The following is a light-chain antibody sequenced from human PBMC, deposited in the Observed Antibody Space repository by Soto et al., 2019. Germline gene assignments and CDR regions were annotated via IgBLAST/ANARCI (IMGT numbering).Light chain of an antibody. V-gene: IGKV1-12*01. Sequence: DIQMTQSPSSVSASVGDRVTITCRASQDISSWLAWFQQKPGEAPRLLIYAATSLHSGVPSRFSGSRSGTDFTLPISSLQPEDFATYFCQQCDSFPLTFGGGTKVEIK. CDR1: QDISSW. J-gene: IGKJ4*01. CDR3: QQCDSFPLT. CDR2: AAT.